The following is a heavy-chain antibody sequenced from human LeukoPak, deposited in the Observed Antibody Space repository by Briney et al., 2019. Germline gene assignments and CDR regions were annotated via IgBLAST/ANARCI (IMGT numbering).Heavy chain of an antibody. CDR3: AKGYSSGWTSNWFDP. J-gene: IGHJ5*02. CDR1: GGSISSGSYY. Sequence: SQTLSLTCTVSGGSISSGSYYWSWIRQPAGKGLEWIGGIYTSGSTNYNPSLKSRVTISVDTSKNQFSLKLSSVTAADTAVYYCAKGYSSGWTSNWFDPWGQGTLVTVSS. V-gene: IGHV4-61*02. CDR2: IYTSGST. D-gene: IGHD6-19*01.